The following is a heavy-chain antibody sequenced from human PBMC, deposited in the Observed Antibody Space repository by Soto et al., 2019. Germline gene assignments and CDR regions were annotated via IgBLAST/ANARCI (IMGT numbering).Heavy chain of an antibody. V-gene: IGHV4-59*01. CDR3: VAGPDRAKSAD. CDR1: GGSINDYY. J-gene: IGHJ4*01. CDR2: GLRPDYT. Sequence: QVQLQESGPGLVKPSETLSLTCTVSGGSINDYYWSWTRQPPGKGLEWIAYGLRPDYTGYNPSLRNRVTISSDTSKNQFSLRLISVTAADTAVYYCVAGPDRAKSADWGQGTLVTVSS.